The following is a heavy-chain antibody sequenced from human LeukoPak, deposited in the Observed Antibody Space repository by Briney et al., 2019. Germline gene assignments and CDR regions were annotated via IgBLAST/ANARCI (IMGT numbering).Heavy chain of an antibody. D-gene: IGHD3-9*01. Sequence: GGSLRLSCAASGFPLSSYWMHWVRQVPGKGLVWVSRIISYGSRRSCAESVKGRFTISRDNAKNTLYLQMNSLRPEDTAVYYCARAPRYYDILTGSYYYYGRDVWGKGTTVSVSS. V-gene: IGHV3-74*01. CDR3: ARAPRYYDILTGSYYYYGRDV. CDR1: GFPLSSYW. J-gene: IGHJ6*04. CDR2: IISYGSRR.